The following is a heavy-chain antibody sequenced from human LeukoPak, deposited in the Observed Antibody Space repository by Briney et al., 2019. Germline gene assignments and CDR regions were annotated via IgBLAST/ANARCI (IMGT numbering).Heavy chain of an antibody. V-gene: IGHV3-11*04. J-gene: IGHJ6*03. Sequence: GGSLRLSCAASGFTFSDYYMSWRRQAPGKGLEGVSYISGSGSTIYYADSVKGRFTISRDNAKNSLYLQMNSLRAEDTAVYYCARDEYCSSTSCRNYYYYYYMDVWGKGTTVTVSS. D-gene: IGHD2-2*01. CDR2: ISGSGSTI. CDR1: GFTFSDYY. CDR3: ARDEYCSSTSCRNYYYYYYMDV.